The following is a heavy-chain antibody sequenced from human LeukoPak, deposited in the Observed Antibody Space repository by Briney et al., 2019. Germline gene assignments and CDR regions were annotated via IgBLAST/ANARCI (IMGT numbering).Heavy chain of an antibody. CDR3: AKVSGGSGWYDCDY. CDR2: ISGSGGST. Sequence: GGSLRLSCAASGFTFSSYAMSWVRQAPGKGLEWVSAISGSGGSTYYADSVKGRFTISRDNSKNTLYLQMNSLRAEDTAVYYCAKVSGGSGWYDCDYWGQGTLVTVSS. CDR1: GFTFSSYA. J-gene: IGHJ4*02. V-gene: IGHV3-23*01. D-gene: IGHD6-19*01.